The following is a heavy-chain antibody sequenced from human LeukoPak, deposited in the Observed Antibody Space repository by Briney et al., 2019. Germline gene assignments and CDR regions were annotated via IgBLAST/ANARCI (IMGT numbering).Heavy chain of an antibody. CDR1: GFTYVDHG. Sequence: PRGSLRLSCAASGFTYVDHGMNRGRQAPGKGAEWVSGINWKGDATGYADSVKGRFTISRDNAKNSLYLQMESLRGEDTALYFCARAGRGHPWDGAYYYQMDVWGKGTTVTVSS. CDR2: INWKGDAT. D-gene: IGHD1-1*01. CDR3: ARAGRGHPWDGAYYYQMDV. J-gene: IGHJ6*03. V-gene: IGHV3-20*04.